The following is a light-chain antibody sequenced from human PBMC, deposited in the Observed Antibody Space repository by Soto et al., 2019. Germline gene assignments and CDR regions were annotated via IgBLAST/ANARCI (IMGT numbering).Light chain of an antibody. Sequence: VLTQSPGTLSLSPGERATLSCRASQSIRSTHLAWYQQKPGQSPRLLLYLSSSRATGIPDRFSGSGSGTDFTLSISRLEPEDFAVYYCQQYDSSPYTFGQGTKLEIK. J-gene: IGKJ2*01. CDR3: QQYDSSPYT. V-gene: IGKV3-20*01. CDR1: QSIRSTH. CDR2: LSS.